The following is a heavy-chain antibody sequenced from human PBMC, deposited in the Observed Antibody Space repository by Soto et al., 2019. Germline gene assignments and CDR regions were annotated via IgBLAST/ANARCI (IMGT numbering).Heavy chain of an antibody. Sequence: SETLSLTCAVYGGSFSGYYWSWIRQPPGKGLEWIGEINHSGSTNYNPSLKSRVTISVDTSKNQFSLKLSSVTAADTAVYYCARVKPPAAPSVNYYYYYYMDVWGKGTTVTVSS. CDR3: ARVKPPAAPSVNYYYYYYMDV. CDR1: GGSFSGYY. J-gene: IGHJ6*03. D-gene: IGHD2-2*01. CDR2: INHSGST. V-gene: IGHV4-34*01.